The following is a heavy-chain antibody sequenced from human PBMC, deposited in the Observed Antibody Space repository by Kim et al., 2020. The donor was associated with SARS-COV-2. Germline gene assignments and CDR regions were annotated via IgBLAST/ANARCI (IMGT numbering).Heavy chain of an antibody. CDR1: GFTFSTYS. CDR3: AKRNLDTSMVFYLDY. J-gene: IGHJ4*01. Sequence: VGSLRLSCVASGFTFSTYSMSWVRQAPGKGLEWVSGISGTSNSKYCADSVKGRFTISRDNFKNTLYLQMNSLRAEDTAVYFCAKRNLDTSMVFYLDYWG. V-gene: IGHV3-23*01. CDR2: ISGTSNSK. D-gene: IGHD5-18*01.